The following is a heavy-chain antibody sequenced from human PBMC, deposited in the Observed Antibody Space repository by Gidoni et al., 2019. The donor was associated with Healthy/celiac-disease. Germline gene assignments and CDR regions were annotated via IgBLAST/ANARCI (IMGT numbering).Heavy chain of an antibody. CDR3: ARDAGIAVAVDAFDI. J-gene: IGHJ3*02. CDR2: ISAYNGNT. Sequence: VQLVQSGAAVKTPGASVTVSCKASGYTFPSYGISWVRQAPGQGLEWMGWISAYNGNTNYAQKLQGRVTMTTDTSTSTAYMELRSLRSDDTAVYYCARDAGIAVAVDAFDIWGQGTMVTVSS. V-gene: IGHV1-18*01. CDR1: GYTFPSYG. D-gene: IGHD6-19*01.